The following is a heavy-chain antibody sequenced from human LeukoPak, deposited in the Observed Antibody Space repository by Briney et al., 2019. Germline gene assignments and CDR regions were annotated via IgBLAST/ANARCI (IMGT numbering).Heavy chain of an antibody. V-gene: IGHV3-30-3*01. CDR2: ISYDGSNK. Sequence: RSLRLSYAASGFTFSSYAMHWVRQAPGKGLEWVAVISYDGSNKYYADSVKGRFTISRDNSKNTLYLQMNSLRAEDTAVYYCARDKSYYDFWSGYSAADYYGMDVWGQGTTVTVSS. CDR3: ARDKSYYDFWSGYSAADYYGMDV. D-gene: IGHD3-3*01. CDR1: GFTFSSYA. J-gene: IGHJ6*02.